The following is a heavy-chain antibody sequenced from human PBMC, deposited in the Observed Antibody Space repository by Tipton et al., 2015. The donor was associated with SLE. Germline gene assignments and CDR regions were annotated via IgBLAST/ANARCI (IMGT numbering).Heavy chain of an antibody. CDR1: GGSFNHYF. V-gene: IGHV4-34*12. D-gene: IGHD3-16*01. J-gene: IGHJ5*02. Sequence: TLSLTCAVYGGSFNHYFWSWIRQPPGKGLEWIGEVFHSGSTNYNPSLKSRVTISVDTSKNQFSLKLSSVTAADTAVYYCARQGGRQWFDPWGQGTLVTVSS. CDR2: VFHSGST. CDR3: ARQGGRQWFDP.